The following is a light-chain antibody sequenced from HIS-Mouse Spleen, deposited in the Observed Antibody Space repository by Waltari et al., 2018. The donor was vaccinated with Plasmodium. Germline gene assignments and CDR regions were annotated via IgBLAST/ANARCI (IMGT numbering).Light chain of an antibody. J-gene: IGLJ3*02. Sequence: SYELTQPPAVSVSPGQPARLPCSGDAVPQINAYWYQQKSGQAPVLVIYEDSKRPSGIPERFSGSSSGTMATLTISGAQVEDEADYYCYSTDSSGNHRVFGGGTKLTVL. V-gene: IGLV3-10*01. CDR2: EDS. CDR1: AVPQIN. CDR3: YSTDSSGNHRV.